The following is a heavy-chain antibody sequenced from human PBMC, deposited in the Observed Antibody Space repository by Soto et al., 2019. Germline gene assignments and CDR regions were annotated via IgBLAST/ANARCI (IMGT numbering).Heavy chain of an antibody. CDR2: ISHNDLK. CDR3: ARRTSSDAIAD. D-gene: IGHD2-21*01. CDR1: GDSVNTHDW. J-gene: IGHJ4*02. Sequence: SSETLSLTCAVSGDSVNTHDWWAWVRQPPGKRPEWIGEISHNDLKNYHPFLKTRLSFSISRDRSSLQFSLSLRSVTATDTAVYFCARRTSSDAIADWGQGKMVTVSS. V-gene: IGHV4-4*02.